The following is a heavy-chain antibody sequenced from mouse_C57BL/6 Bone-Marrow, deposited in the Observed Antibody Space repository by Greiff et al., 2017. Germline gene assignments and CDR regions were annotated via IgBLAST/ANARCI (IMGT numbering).Heavy chain of an antibody. J-gene: IGHJ4*01. CDR2: ISNLAYSI. Sequence: EVMLVESGGGLVQPGGSLKLSCAASGFTFSDYGMSWVRQAPRKGPEWVAFISNLAYSISYADTVTGRFTISRKNAKNTLYLEMSSLRSEDTAMYYCARRGYGPYYAMDYWGQGTSVTVSS. V-gene: IGHV5-15*01. D-gene: IGHD2-2*01. CDR3: ARRGYGPYYAMDY. CDR1: GFTFSDYG.